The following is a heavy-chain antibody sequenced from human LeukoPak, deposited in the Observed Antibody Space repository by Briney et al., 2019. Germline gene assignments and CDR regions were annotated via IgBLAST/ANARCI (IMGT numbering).Heavy chain of an antibody. D-gene: IGHD3-9*01. CDR3: AKGLRYFDWLPDY. Sequence: GGSLRLSCAASGFAFSAYWMHWVRQAPGKGLEWVSRINEDATTITYADSVKGRFIISRDNSKKSLYLQMNSLRAEDTALYYCAKGLRYFDWLPDYWGQGTLVTVSS. CDR2: INEDATTI. V-gene: IGHV3-74*01. J-gene: IGHJ4*02. CDR1: GFAFSAYW.